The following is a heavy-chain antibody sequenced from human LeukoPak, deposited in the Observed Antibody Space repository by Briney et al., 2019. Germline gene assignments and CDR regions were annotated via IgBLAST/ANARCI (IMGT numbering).Heavy chain of an antibody. CDR3: ARETTISSDAFDI. CDR2: IRYDGSNK. CDR1: GFTFSSYW. J-gene: IGHJ3*02. V-gene: IGHV3-30*02. D-gene: IGHD1-14*01. Sequence: PGGSLRLSCAASGFTFSSYWMSWVRQAPGKGLEWVAFIRYDGSNKYYADSVKGRFTISRDNSKNTLYLQMNSLRAEDTAVYYCARETTISSDAFDIWGQGTMVTVSS.